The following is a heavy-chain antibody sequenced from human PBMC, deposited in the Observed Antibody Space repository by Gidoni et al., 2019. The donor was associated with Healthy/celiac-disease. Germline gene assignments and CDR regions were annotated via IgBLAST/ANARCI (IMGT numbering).Heavy chain of an antibody. V-gene: IGHV3-30-3*01. J-gene: IGHJ4*02. CDR2: ISYDGSNK. CDR1: GFTFSSYA. Sequence: QVQLVESGGGVGQPGRSLRLSCAASGFTFSSYAMHWVRQAPGKGLEWVAVISYDGSNKYYADSVKGRFTISRDNSKNTLYLQMNSLRAEDTAVYYCARDIAAGVSVDYWGQGTLVTVSS. CDR3: ARDIAAGVSVDY. D-gene: IGHD6-13*01.